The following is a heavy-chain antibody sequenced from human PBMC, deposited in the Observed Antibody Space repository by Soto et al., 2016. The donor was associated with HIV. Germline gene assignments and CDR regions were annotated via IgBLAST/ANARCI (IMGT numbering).Heavy chain of an antibody. J-gene: IGHJ2*01. CDR2: INYSGST. CDR3: ARGEGGWYFDL. V-gene: IGHV4-59*01. CDR1: GGSISSYY. Sequence: VQLQESGPGLVKPSETLSLTCTVSGGSISSYYWSWIRQPPGKGLEWIGYINYSGSTNYNPSLKSRVTISVDTSKNQFSLKLSSVTAADTAVYYCARGEGGWYFDLVGPWHPGHCPPQ. D-gene: IGHD1-26*01.